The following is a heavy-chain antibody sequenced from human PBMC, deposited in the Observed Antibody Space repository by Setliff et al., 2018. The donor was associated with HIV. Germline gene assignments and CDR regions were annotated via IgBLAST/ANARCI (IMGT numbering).Heavy chain of an antibody. CDR1: GGSFSRGTYY. Sequence: PSETLSLTCTVSGGSFSRGTYYWSWIRQPAGKGLEWIGHVSTSGSTDYNPSLNSRVTISVDASKNLFSLKLISVTAADMAVYYCARKDHYYDTRRGFFDIWGRGTLVTVS. D-gene: IGHD3-22*01. J-gene: IGHJ3*02. V-gene: IGHV4-61*09. CDR2: VSTSGST. CDR3: ARKDHYYDTRRGFFDI.